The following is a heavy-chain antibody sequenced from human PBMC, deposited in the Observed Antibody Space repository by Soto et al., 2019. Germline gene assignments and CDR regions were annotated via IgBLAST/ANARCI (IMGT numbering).Heavy chain of an antibody. V-gene: IGHV1-69*13. CDR3: ARDLAYCGGDCYSGAFDI. CDR1: GGAFSSYA. D-gene: IGHD2-21*02. CDR2: IIPIFGTA. J-gene: IGHJ3*02. Sequence: ASVKVSCKASGGAFSSYAISWVRQAPGQGLEWMGGIIPIFGTANYAQKFQGRVTITADESTSTAYMELSSLRSEDTAVYYCARDLAYCGGDCYSGAFDIWGQGTMVTVSS.